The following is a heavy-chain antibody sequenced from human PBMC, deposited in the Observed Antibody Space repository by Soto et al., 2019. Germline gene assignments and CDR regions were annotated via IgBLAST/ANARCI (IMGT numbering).Heavy chain of an antibody. D-gene: IGHD2-2*01. J-gene: IGHJ6*02. CDR2: INPNSGGT. CDR3: AREPGYCSSTSCYRYGMDV. V-gene: IGHV1-2*02. CDR1: GYTFTGYY. Sequence: ASVKVSCKASGYTFTGYYMHWVRQAPGQGLEWMGWINPNSGGTNYARKFQGRVTMTRDTPISTAYMELSRLRSDDTAVYYCAREPGYCSSTSCYRYGMDVWGQGTTVTVSS.